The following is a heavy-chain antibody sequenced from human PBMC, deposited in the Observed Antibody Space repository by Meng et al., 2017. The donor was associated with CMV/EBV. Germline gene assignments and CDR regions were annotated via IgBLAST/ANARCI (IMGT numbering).Heavy chain of an antibody. CDR2: ISYDGSNK. Sequence: GGSLRLSCAASGLTFSSYAMHWVRQAPGKGLEWVAVISYDGSNKYYADSVKGRFTISRDNSKNTLYLQMNSLRAEDTAVYYCARDHFVVVPAAIGDGSGLGYYYGMDVWGQGTTVTVSS. CDR1: GLTFSSYA. CDR3: ARDHFVVVPAAIGDGSGLGYYYGMDV. V-gene: IGHV3-30*04. J-gene: IGHJ6*02. D-gene: IGHD2-2*02.